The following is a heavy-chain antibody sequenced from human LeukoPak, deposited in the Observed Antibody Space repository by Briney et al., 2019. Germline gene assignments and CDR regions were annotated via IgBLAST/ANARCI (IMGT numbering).Heavy chain of an antibody. CDR3: AREAHYDFWSGYYRFDY. D-gene: IGHD3-3*01. CDR1: GYTFTSYD. CDR2: IIPIFGTA. V-gene: IGHV1-69*05. Sequence: SVKVSCKASGYTFTSYDINWVRQAPGQGLEWMGGIIPIFGTANYAQKFQGRVTITTDESTSTAYMELSSLRSEDTAVYYCAREAHYDFWSGYYRFDYWGQGTLVTVSS. J-gene: IGHJ4*02.